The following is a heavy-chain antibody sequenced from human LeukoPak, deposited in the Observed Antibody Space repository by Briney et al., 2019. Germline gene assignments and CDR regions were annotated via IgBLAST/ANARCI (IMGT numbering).Heavy chain of an antibody. CDR3: AVHSSSWYLDWFDP. CDR1: GFTFSSYA. CDR2: ISGSGGST. V-gene: IGHV3-23*01. D-gene: IGHD6-13*01. Sequence: PGGSLRLSCAASGFTFSSYAMGWVRQAPGKGLEWVSAISGSGGSTYYADSVKGRFTISRDNSKNTLYLQMNSLRAEDTAVYYCAVHSSSWYLDWFDPWGQGTLVTVSS. J-gene: IGHJ5*02.